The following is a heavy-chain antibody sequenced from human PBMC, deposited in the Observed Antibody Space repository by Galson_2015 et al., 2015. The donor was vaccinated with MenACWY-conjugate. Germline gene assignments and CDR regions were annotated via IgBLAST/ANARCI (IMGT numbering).Heavy chain of an antibody. J-gene: IGHJ4*02. Sequence: SLRLSCAASGFTFSSYWMSWVRQAPGKGLEWVANIKQDGSEKYYVDSVKGRFTISRDNAKNSLYLQMNSLRAEDTAVYYCARDPKYGDYDVLGIEDYWGQGTLVTVSS. V-gene: IGHV3-7*03. D-gene: IGHD4-17*01. CDR3: ARDPKYGDYDVLGIEDY. CDR2: IKQDGSEK. CDR1: GFTFSSYW.